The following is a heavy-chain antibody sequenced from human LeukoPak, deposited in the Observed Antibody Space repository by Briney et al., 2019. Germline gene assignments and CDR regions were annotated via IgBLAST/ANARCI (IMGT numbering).Heavy chain of an antibody. CDR1: GFTFNNYY. Sequence: GGSLRLSCAASGFTFNNYYMSWIRQAPGKGLEWISYINSTVSTTYYAVSVKCRFTIARDNAKNSLYLQMNSLRAEDTAVYYCAREGGYYHLDYWGQGTLVTVSS. CDR3: AREGGYYHLDY. J-gene: IGHJ4*02. CDR2: INSTVSTT. V-gene: IGHV3-11*01. D-gene: IGHD3-22*01.